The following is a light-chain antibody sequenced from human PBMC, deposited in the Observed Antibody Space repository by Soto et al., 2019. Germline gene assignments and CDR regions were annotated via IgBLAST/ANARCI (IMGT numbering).Light chain of an antibody. V-gene: IGLV2-8*01. CDR2: DVD. J-gene: IGLJ1*01. CDR1: SSDVGRYNH. CDR3: SAYAGSIFV. Sequence: QSALTQPPSASGSPGQSVTISCTGSSSDVGRYNHVSWYQQHPGKAPKLIIFDVDKRPSGVPDRFSGSKSVNTASLTVSGLQAEDEADYYCSAYAGSIFVFGTGTKLTVL.